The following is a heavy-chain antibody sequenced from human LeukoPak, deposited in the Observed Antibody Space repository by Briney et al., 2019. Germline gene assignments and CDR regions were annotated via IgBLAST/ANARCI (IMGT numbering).Heavy chain of an antibody. CDR2: ISAYNGNT. D-gene: IGHD2-2*03. CDR1: GYTFTSYG. J-gene: IGHJ6*03. CDR3: ARDGYRLSGYFYYMDV. V-gene: IGHV1-18*01. Sequence: ASVKVSCKASGYTFTSYGISWVRQAPGQGLEWMGWISAYNGNTNYAQKLQGRVTMTTDTSTSTAYMELRSLGSDDTAVYYCARDGYRLSGYFYYMDVWGKGTTVTVSS.